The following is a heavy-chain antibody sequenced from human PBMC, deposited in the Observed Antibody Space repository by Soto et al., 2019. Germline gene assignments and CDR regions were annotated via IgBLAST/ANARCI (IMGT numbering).Heavy chain of an antibody. CDR1: GFTFSSYA. V-gene: IGHV3-23*01. Sequence: EVPLLESGGGLVQPGGSLRLSCAASGFTFSSYAMSWVRQAPGKGLEWVSAISGSGGSTYYADSVKGRFTISRDNSKNTLYLQMNSLRAEDTAVYYCAKDRGDCSGGSCSPEFDYWGQGTLVTVSS. D-gene: IGHD2-15*01. CDR2: ISGSGGST. CDR3: AKDRGDCSGGSCSPEFDY. J-gene: IGHJ4*02.